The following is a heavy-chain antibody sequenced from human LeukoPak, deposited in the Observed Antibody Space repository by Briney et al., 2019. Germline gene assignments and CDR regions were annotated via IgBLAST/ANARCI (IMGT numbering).Heavy chain of an antibody. Sequence: PGGSLRLSCAASGFTFSSYSINWVRQAPGKGLEWVSSISSSSSYIYYADSVKGRFTISRDNAKNSLYLQMNSLRAEDTAVYYCARDSPVGYCSGGSSHPCYYYYGMDVWGQGNTVTVS. CDR3: ARDSPVGYCSGGSSHPCYYYYGMDV. D-gene: IGHD2-15*01. CDR2: ISSSSSYI. V-gene: IGHV3-21*01. CDR1: GFTFSSYS. J-gene: IGHJ6*02.